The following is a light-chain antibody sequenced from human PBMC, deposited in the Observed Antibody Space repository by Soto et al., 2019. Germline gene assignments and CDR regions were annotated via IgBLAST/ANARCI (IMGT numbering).Light chain of an antibody. CDR1: SSDVGGYDY. CDR3: SSLRSGSTRV. CDR2: EVT. Sequence: QSVLTQPASVSGSPGQWISISCTGTSSDVGGYDYVSWYQHHPDKAPKLIIYEVTHRPSGVSNRFSGSKSGNTASLTISGLQAEDEADYYCSSLRSGSTRVFGTGTKLTVL. V-gene: IGLV2-14*01. J-gene: IGLJ1*01.